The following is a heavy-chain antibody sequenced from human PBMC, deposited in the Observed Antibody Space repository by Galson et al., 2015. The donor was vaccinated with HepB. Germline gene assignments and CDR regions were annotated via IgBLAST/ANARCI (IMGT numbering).Heavy chain of an antibody. CDR1: GFTFSSYG. J-gene: IGHJ3*02. CDR3: ARGTGITMIVVVDAFDI. Sequence: SLRLSCAASGFTFSSYGMHWVRQAPGKGLEWVAVIWYDGSNKYYADSVKGRFTISRDNSKNTLYLQMNSLRAEDTAVYYCARGTGITMIVVVDAFDIWGQGTMVTVSS. D-gene: IGHD3-22*01. CDR2: IWYDGSNK. V-gene: IGHV3-33*08.